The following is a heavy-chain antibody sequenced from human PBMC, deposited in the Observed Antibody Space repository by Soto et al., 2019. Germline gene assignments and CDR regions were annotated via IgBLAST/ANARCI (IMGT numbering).Heavy chain of an antibody. CDR1: GFTFSSYS. CDR3: AKGKGADSGYDFTLDS. CDR2: ISSDGSKK. Sequence: GGSLRLSCAASGFTFSSYSMNWVRQAPGKGLEWVAVISSDGSKKYYLDSVKGRFTISRDNSQNTLWLQMDSLRPEDTAVYRCAKGKGADSGYDFTLDSWGQGTLVTVSS. D-gene: IGHD5-12*01. J-gene: IGHJ5*01. V-gene: IGHV3-30*18.